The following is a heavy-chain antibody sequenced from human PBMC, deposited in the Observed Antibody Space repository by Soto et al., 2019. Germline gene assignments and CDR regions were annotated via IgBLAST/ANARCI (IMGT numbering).Heavy chain of an antibody. CDR3: ARLRRTVTAYWFDP. CDR2: IYYTEST. D-gene: IGHD2-21*02. CDR1: GGSIRSYY. Sequence: QVQLQESGPGLVKPSETLSLNCTVSGGSIRSYYWSWIRQPPGKGLEWIVYIYYTESTNYNPSLKSRVIISRDTSKNQFSLKLSSVTAADTAVYYCARLRRTVTAYWFDPWGQGTLVTVSS. J-gene: IGHJ5*02. V-gene: IGHV4-59*01.